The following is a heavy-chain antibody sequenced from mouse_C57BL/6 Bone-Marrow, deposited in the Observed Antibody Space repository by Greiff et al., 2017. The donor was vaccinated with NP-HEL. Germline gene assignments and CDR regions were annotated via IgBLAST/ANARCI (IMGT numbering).Heavy chain of an antibody. CDR3: AKNDYYGSSDTWFAY. CDR2: IWRGGST. J-gene: IGHJ3*01. CDR1: GFSLTSYG. Sequence: VQLQQSGPGLVQPSQSLSITCTVSGFSLTSYGVHWVRQSPGKGLEWLGVIWRGGSTDYNAAFMSRLSITKDNSKSQVFFKMNSLQADDTAIYYCAKNDYYGSSDTWFAYWGQGTLVTVSA. V-gene: IGHV2-5*01. D-gene: IGHD1-1*01.